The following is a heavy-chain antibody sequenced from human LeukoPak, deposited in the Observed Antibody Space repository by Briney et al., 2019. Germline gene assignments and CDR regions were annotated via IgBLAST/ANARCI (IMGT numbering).Heavy chain of an antibody. V-gene: IGHV3-7*01. CDR3: ARHIVGAMIDY. Sequence: GGSLRLSCAASGFTFSSYWMSWVRQAPGKGLEWVANIKQDGSEKYYVDSVKGRFTISRDNAKNSLYLQMDSLRAEDTAVYYCARHIVGAMIDYWGQGTLVTVSS. CDR1: GFTFSSYW. D-gene: IGHD1-26*01. CDR2: IKQDGSEK. J-gene: IGHJ4*02.